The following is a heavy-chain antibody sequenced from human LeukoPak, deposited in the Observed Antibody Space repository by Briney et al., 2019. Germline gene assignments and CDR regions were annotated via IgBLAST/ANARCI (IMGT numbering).Heavy chain of an antibody. J-gene: IGHJ5*02. CDR2: INPNSGGT. CDR3: ARGGDSSGYSIDP. CDR1: GYTFTGYY. Sequence: ASVKVSCKASGYTFTGYYMHWVRQAPGQGLEWMGWINPNSGGTNYAQKFQSRVTMTRDTSISTAYMELSRLRSDDTAVYYCARGGDSSGYSIDPWGQGTLVTVSS. V-gene: IGHV1-2*02. D-gene: IGHD3-22*01.